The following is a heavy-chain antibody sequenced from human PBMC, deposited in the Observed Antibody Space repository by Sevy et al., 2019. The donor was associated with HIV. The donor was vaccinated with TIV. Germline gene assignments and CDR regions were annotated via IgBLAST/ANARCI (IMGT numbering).Heavy chain of an antibody. CDR2: ISAYNGNT. CDR1: DYTFSTQG. V-gene: IGHV1-18*01. Sequence: ASVKVSCKASDYTFSTQGFNWVRQAPGQGLEWMGWISAYNGNTKYAQKFQGRVTMTTDTSTRTAYMELRSLTSDDTAVYYRARDWAPGYYYDAIGVKRDYYFDYWGQGTLVTVSS. J-gene: IGHJ4*02. CDR3: ARDWAPGYYYDAIGVKRDYYFDY. D-gene: IGHD3-22*01.